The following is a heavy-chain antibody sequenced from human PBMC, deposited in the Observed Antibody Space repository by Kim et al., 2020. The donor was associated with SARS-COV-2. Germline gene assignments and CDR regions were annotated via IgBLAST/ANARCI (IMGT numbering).Heavy chain of an antibody. D-gene: IGHD3-22*01. CDR1: GLNFGDYA. V-gene: IGHV3-49*03. Sequence: GGSLRLSCTTSGLNFGDYAMSWFRQAPGKGLEWVAFIRSKRYGETTEYAASVKGRFTISRDDSKRIAYLQMNGLKTEDTAVYYCTSGPYYYGSAAYYQDYWGQGTLVTVPS. CDR3: TSGPYYYGSAAYYQDY. CDR2: IRSKRYGETT. J-gene: IGHJ4*02.